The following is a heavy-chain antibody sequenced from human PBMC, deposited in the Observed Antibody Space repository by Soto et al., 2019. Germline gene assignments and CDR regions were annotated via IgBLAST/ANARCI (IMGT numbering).Heavy chain of an antibody. V-gene: IGHV1-18*01. J-gene: IGHJ4*02. CDR3: SREDPPSRN. CDR2: ISAYNGNT. Sequence: QVQLVQSGAEVKKPGASVKVSCKASGYTFTSYGISWVRQAPGQGLEWMGWISAYNGNTNYAQKLQGRVTMTTDASTRTASVELRREQPDATAVYSCSREDPPSRNWGQGSLGTVTS. D-gene: IGHD2-2*01. CDR1: GYTFTSYG.